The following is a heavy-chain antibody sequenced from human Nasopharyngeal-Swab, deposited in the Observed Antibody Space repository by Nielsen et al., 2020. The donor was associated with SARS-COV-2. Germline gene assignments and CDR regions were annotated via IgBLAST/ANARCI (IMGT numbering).Heavy chain of an antibody. CDR3: ARVPGYYDRYGMDV. D-gene: IGHD3-22*01. CDR2: IIPIFGTA. V-gene: IGHV1-69*01. Sequence: WVRQAPGQGLEWMGGIIPIFGTANYAQKFQGRVTITADESTSTAYMELSSLRSDDTAVYYCARVPGYYDRYGMDVWSQGTTVTVSS. J-gene: IGHJ6*02.